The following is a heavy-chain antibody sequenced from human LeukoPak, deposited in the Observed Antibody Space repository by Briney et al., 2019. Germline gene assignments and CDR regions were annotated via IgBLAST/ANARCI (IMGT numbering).Heavy chain of an antibody. Sequence: PAGRSLRLSCAASGFTFSSYAMHWVRQAPGKGLEWVAVISYDGSNKYYADSVKGRFTISRDNSKNTLYLQMNSLRAEDTAVYYCAKDSILGYCSSTSCPNWYFDLWGRGTLVTVSS. D-gene: IGHD2-2*01. CDR3: AKDSILGYCSSTSCPNWYFDL. J-gene: IGHJ2*01. CDR2: ISYDGSNK. V-gene: IGHV3-30-3*01. CDR1: GFTFSSYA.